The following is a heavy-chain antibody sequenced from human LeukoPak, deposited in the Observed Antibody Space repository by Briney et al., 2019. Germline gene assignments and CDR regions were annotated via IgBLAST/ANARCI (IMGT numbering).Heavy chain of an antibody. V-gene: IGHV4-59*08. D-gene: IGHD3-22*01. CDR1: GGSISRNY. CDR2: VYYSGST. Sequence: SETLSLTCSVSGGSISRNYWSWIRQPPGKGLEWIGYVYYSGSTNYNPSLESRVTISVDSSKNQSSLKLRSVTAADTAVYYCARLQYYDTWGQGTLVTVSS. CDR3: ARLQYYDT. J-gene: IGHJ5*02.